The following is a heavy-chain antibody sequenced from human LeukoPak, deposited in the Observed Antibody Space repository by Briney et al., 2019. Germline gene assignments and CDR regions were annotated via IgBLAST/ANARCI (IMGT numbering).Heavy chain of an antibody. D-gene: IGHD3-9*01. CDR3: ARGRYFDWLPSFDY. J-gene: IGHJ4*02. Sequence: GASVKVSCKTSGYSFTSYNLHWVRQAPGQGLEWMGWINPNSGGTNYAQKFRGRVTMTRDTSIRTAYMELSRLRFDDTAVYYCARGRYFDWLPSFDYWGQGNLVTVSS. CDR2: INPNSGGT. CDR1: GYSFTSYN. V-gene: IGHV1-2*02.